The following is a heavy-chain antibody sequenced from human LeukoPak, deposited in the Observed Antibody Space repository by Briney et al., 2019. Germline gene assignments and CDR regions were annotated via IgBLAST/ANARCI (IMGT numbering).Heavy chain of an antibody. CDR2: INSNSGNI. V-gene: IGHV3-21*01. Sequence: GGSLRLSCAATGFTFSCYSMNLVRQAPGKGLEWVSSINSNSGNIQYADSVTGRFTVSRDNAKNSLSLQMNSQRAEDTAVYYCARLYYVSGSYLNYYMDVWGKGTTVIVSS. CDR3: ARLYYVSGSYLNYYMDV. D-gene: IGHD3-10*01. J-gene: IGHJ6*03. CDR1: GFTFSCYS.